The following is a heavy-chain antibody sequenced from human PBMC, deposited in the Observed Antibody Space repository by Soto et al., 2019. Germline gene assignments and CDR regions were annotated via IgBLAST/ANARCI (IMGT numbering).Heavy chain of an antibody. V-gene: IGHV1-18*01. J-gene: IGHJ4*02. CDR3: ARGPPDYYANSGTYFLDY. CDR1: GYTFTTYG. Sequence: QVQLVQSGAEVKKPGASVKVSCKASGYTFTTYGMSWVRQAPGQGLDWMGWISTYNGNTKYAERLQGRVTMTTDTTTSTAYMELRSLRSDDTAVYYYARGPPDYYANSGTYFLDYWGQGTLVTVSS. D-gene: IGHD3-22*01. CDR2: ISTYNGNT.